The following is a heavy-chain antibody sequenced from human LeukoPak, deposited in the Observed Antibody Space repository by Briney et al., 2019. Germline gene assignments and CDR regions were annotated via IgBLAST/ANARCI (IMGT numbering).Heavy chain of an antibody. J-gene: IGHJ3*02. V-gene: IGHV3-21*01. D-gene: IGHD2-2*02. CDR1: GFTFSSYS. Sequence: GGSLRLSCAASGFTFSSYSMNWVRQAPGKGLEWVSSISSSSRYIYYADSVKGRFTISRDNAKNSLYLQMNSLRAEDTAVYYCASDIVVVPAAIGSAFDIWGQGTMVTVSS. CDR3: ASDIVVVPAAIGSAFDI. CDR2: ISSSSRYI.